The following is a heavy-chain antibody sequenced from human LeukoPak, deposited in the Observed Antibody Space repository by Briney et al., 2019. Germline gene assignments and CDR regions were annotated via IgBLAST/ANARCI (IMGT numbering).Heavy chain of an antibody. CDR2: IYPGDSDT. V-gene: IGHV5-51*01. Sequence: GESLKISCKVSGYSFTNYWIGWVRQMPGKGLEWMGIIYPGDSDTKYSPSFQGQVTISADKSISTTYLQWSSLTASDTAVYYCARHLVVAGENWFDPWGQGTLVTVSS. D-gene: IGHD6-19*01. CDR3: ARHLVVAGENWFDP. CDR1: GYSFTNYW. J-gene: IGHJ5*02.